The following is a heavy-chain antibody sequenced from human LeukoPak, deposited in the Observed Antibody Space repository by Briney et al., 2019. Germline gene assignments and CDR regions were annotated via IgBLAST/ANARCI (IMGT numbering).Heavy chain of an antibody. V-gene: IGHV3-23*01. CDR1: GFTLCNYA. CDR3: AKRLSFGVAIGDFDY. Sequence: GGSLRLSCAASGFTLCNYAMSWVRPAPGEGLELVSAISGSGDSTYYADSVKGRFTISRDSSMETLYLQMNSLRAEDTATYFCAKRLSFGVAIGDFDYWGQGTLVTVSS. D-gene: IGHD3-3*01. J-gene: IGHJ4*02. CDR2: ISGSGDST.